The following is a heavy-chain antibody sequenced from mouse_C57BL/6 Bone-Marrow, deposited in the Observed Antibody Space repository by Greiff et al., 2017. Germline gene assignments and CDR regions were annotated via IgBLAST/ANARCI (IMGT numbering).Heavy chain of an antibody. J-gene: IGHJ3*01. D-gene: IGHD2-2*01. Sequence: EVMLVESGGGLVKPGGSLKLSCAASGFTFSSYAMSWVRQTPEKRLEWVATISAGGSYTYYPDNVKGRFTISRDNAKNNLYLQMSHLKSEDTAMYDCARDDGYVFAYWGQGTRVTVSA. CDR1: GFTFSSYA. V-gene: IGHV5-4*01. CDR3: ARDDGYVFAY. CDR2: ISAGGSYT.